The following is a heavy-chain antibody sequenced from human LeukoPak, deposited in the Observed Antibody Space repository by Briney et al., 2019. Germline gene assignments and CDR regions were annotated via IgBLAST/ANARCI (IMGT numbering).Heavy chain of an antibody. Sequence: SETLSLTCAVSGGSLRLSNWWSWVRQPPGKGLEWIGEIYHSGSTNYNPSLKSRVTISVDKSKNQFSLKLSSVTAADTAVYYCARWANYDYYYGMDVWGQGTTVTVS. CDR3: ARWANYDYYYGMDV. CDR1: GGSLRLSNW. V-gene: IGHV4-4*02. CDR2: IYHSGST. J-gene: IGHJ6*02.